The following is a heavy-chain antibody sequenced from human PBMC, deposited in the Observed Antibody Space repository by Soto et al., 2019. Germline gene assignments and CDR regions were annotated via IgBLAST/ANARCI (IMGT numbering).Heavy chain of an antibody. J-gene: IGHJ6*02. Sequence: PVKVSCKASGGTFSSYAISWVRQAPGQGLEWMGGIIPIFGTANYAQKFQGRVTITADESTSTAYMELSSLRSEDTAVYYCARGPSTSHYDILTGYYPEDYYYGMDVWGQGTTVTVSS. CDR2: IIPIFGTA. V-gene: IGHV1-69*13. CDR1: GGTFSSYA. CDR3: ARGPSTSHYDILTGYYPEDYYYGMDV. D-gene: IGHD3-9*01.